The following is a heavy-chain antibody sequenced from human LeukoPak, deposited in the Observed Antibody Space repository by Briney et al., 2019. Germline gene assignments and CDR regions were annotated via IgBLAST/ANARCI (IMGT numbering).Heavy chain of an antibody. Sequence: EASVKVSCKASGYTFTGYYMHWVRQAPGQGLEWMGWIHPKSGDTKYAQKFLGRVTLTRDTSTTIVYMELKWLTSDDTAVYYCSRGSGISYGGIDYWGQGTLVTVSS. V-gene: IGHV1-2*02. CDR3: SRGSGISYGGIDY. CDR1: GYTFTGYY. D-gene: IGHD5-18*01. CDR2: IHPKSGDT. J-gene: IGHJ4*02.